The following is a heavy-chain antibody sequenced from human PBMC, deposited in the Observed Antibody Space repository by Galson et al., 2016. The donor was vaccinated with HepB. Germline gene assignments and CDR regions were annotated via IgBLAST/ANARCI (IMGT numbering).Heavy chain of an antibody. CDR2: IYHSGST. J-gene: IGHJ4*02. CDR1: GGSISSGGYS. CDR3: ARGGYSGYDFCFDY. Sequence: TLSLTCAVSGGSISSGGYSWNWIRQPPGKGLEWIGYIYHSGSTYYNPSLKSRVTISVDRSKNQISLTLTSVSGADTAVYYCARGGYSGYDFCFDYWGQGTLVTVSS. D-gene: IGHD5-12*01. V-gene: IGHV4-30-2*01.